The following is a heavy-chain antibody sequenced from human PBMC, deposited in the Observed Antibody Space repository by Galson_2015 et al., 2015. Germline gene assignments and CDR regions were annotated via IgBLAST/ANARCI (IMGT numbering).Heavy chain of an antibody. CDR1: GFTFSSYS. CDR3: ARDGDCRRTSCFQFDF. Sequence: SLRLSCAASGFTFSSYSMHWVRQAPGKGLEWVAVIWFDGSNKYYADSVKGRFTISRDNSNNTLYLQMNSLRAEDAAVYYCARDGDCRRTSCFQFDFWGQGTLVAGSS. CDR2: IWFDGSNK. D-gene: IGHD2-2*01. V-gene: IGHV3-33*01. J-gene: IGHJ4*02.